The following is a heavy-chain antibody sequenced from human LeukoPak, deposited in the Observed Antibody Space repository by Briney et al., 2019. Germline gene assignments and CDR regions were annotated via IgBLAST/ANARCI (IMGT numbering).Heavy chain of an antibody. CDR3: ARERATYDSSGYYGRDAFDI. J-gene: IGHJ3*02. D-gene: IGHD3-22*01. CDR1: GGSFSGHY. Sequence: PSETLSLTCAVYGGSFSGHYWSWIRQPPGKGLEWIGEINHSGSTNYNPSLKSRVTISVDTSKNQFSLKLSSVTAADTAVYYCARERATYDSSGYYGRDAFDIWGQGTMVTVSS. V-gene: IGHV4-34*01. CDR2: INHSGST.